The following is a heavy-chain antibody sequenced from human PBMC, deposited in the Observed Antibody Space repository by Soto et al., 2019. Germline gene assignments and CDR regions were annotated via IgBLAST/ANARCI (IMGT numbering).Heavy chain of an antibody. J-gene: IGHJ3*02. Sequence: EMQLLESGGDLVQPGGSLRLSCAASGFTLSNYAMTWVRQAPGKGLEYISAISGSGVTTYDADSMKGRFTISRDNSKNTLYLQMNSLRAQDTAVYYCANDRDDIGMVDAFEIWGQGTMVTVSS. D-gene: IGHD2-15*01. V-gene: IGHV3-23*01. CDR1: GFTLSNYA. CDR3: ANDRDDIGMVDAFEI. CDR2: ISGSGVTT.